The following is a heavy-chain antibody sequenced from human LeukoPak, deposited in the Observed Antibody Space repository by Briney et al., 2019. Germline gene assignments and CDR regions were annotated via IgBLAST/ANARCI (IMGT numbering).Heavy chain of an antibody. CDR3: ARYPSHPRLYSSSCLDCRRFDY. J-gene: IGHJ4*02. V-gene: IGHV1-18*01. D-gene: IGHD6-13*01. Sequence: GASVKVSCKASGYTFTSYGISWVRQAPGQGLEWMGWISAYNGNTNYAQKLQGRVTMTTDTSTSTAYMELRSLRSDDTAVYHCARYPSHPRLYSSSCLDCRRFDYWGQGTLVTVSS. CDR2: ISAYNGNT. CDR1: GYTFTSYG.